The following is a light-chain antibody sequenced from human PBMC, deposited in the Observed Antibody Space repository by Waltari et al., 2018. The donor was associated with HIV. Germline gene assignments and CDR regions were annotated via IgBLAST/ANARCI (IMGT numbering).Light chain of an antibody. CDR2: SKN. Sequence: QSVLTQPPSASGPPGQRVPISCSGSSSHIRSNTENRYQQLPGTAPKLLSYSKNQRPSGVPDRFSGSKSGTSASLAISGLQSEDEADYYCAAWDDSLNGVVFGGGTKLTVL. V-gene: IGLV1-44*01. CDR1: SSHIRSNT. CDR3: AAWDDSLNGVV. J-gene: IGLJ2*01.